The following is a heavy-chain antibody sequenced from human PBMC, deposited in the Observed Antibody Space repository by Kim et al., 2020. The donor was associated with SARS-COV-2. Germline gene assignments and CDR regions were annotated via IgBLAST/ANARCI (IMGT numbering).Heavy chain of an antibody. Sequence: GGSLRLSCAASGFTFSNYAMSWVRQAPGEGLEWVSSISGSSGSLYSADSVKGRFTISRDNSKDTLYLQMNSLRAEDTAVYYCAKGDRGYNYHFDYWGQGT. CDR2: ISGSSGSL. D-gene: IGHD5-12*01. CDR1: GFTFSNYA. CDR3: AKGDRGYNYHFDY. V-gene: IGHV3-23*01. J-gene: IGHJ4*02.